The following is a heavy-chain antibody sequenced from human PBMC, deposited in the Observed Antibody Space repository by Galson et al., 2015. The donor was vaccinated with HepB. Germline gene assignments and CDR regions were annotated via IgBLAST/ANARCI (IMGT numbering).Heavy chain of an antibody. Sequence: SVKVSCKASGYTFTSYGISWVRQAPGQGLEWMGWISAYNGNTNYAQKLQGRVTMTTDTSTSTAYMELRSLRSDDTAVYYCARSPRYSYGGPGWPNFDYWGQGTLVTVSS. V-gene: IGHV1-18*01. CDR2: ISAYNGNT. CDR1: GYTFTSYG. D-gene: IGHD5-18*01. CDR3: ARSPRYSYGGPGWPNFDY. J-gene: IGHJ4*02.